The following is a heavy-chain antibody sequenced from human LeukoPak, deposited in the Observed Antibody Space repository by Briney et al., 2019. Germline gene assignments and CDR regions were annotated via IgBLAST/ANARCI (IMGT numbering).Heavy chain of an antibody. CDR1: GFTFDDYG. Sequence: GGSLRLSCAASGFTFDDYGMSWVRQAPGMGLEWVSVISSGASTYYADSVKGRFTISRDNSKNTLYLQMNSLRAEDTAVYYCARTLAPPPDYWGQGTLVTVSS. D-gene: IGHD2-21*01. CDR2: ISSGAST. CDR3: ARTLAPPPDY. J-gene: IGHJ4*02. V-gene: IGHV3-66*01.